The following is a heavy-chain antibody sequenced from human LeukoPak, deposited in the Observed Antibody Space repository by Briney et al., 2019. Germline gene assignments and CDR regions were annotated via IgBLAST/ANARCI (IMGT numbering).Heavy chain of an antibody. CDR1: GGSISSYY. V-gene: IGHV4-59*08. CDR2: NSYSGST. J-gene: IGHJ4*02. Sequence: PSETLSLTCTVSGGSISSYYWSWVRQPPGKGLEWIGYNSYSGSTNYNPSLKSRVTMSVDTSQNQFSLKLSSVTAADTAVYYCARPSQHPSSLIDYGGREPLVTVSS. CDR3: ARPSQHPSSLIDY.